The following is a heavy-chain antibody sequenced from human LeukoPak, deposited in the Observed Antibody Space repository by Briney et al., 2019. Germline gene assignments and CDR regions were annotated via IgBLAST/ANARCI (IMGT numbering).Heavy chain of an antibody. D-gene: IGHD4-23*01. J-gene: IGHJ6*02. CDR2: IYPGDSDT. CDR1: GYSFTNYW. Sequence: GESLKISCKASGYSFTNYWIAWVRQMPGKGLEWMGIIYPGDSDTRYSPSFQGQVTISADKSISTAYLQWSSLKASDTAMYYCARHLDTVVTLYPGMDVWGQGTTVTVSS. V-gene: IGHV5-51*01. CDR3: ARHLDTVVTLYPGMDV.